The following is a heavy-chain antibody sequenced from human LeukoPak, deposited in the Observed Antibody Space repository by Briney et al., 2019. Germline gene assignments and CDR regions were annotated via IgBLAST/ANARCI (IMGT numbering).Heavy chain of an antibody. V-gene: IGHV3-23*01. CDR1: GFTFSGYA. CDR2: ISGGGGTT. Sequence: GGSLRLSCAASGFTFSGYAVNWVRQAPGKGLEWVSAISGGGGTTYYTDSVKGRFTISRDNAKNSLYLQMNSLRDEDTAVYYCATFLVVVPAAPFDAFDIWGQGTMVTVSS. CDR3: ATFLVVVPAAPFDAFDI. D-gene: IGHD2-2*01. J-gene: IGHJ3*02.